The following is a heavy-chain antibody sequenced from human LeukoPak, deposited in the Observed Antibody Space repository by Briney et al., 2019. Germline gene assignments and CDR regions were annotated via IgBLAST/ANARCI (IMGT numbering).Heavy chain of an antibody. CDR3: AGHHTGTLRVDY. CDR1: GGSISSSSYY. CDR2: IYYSGST. V-gene: IGHV4-39*01. D-gene: IGHD1-1*01. J-gene: IGHJ4*02. Sequence: PSETLSLTCTVSGGSISSSSYYWGWIRQPPGKGLEWIGSIYYSGSTYYNPSLKSRVTISVDTSKDQFSLRLSSVTAADTALYYCAGHHTGTLRVDYWGQGTLVTVSS.